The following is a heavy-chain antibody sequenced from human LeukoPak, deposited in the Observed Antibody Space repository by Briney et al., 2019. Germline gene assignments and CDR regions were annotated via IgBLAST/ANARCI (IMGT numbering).Heavy chain of an antibody. CDR1: GYSFNSHH. V-gene: IGHV1-46*02. D-gene: IGHD3-10*01. CDR2: NFFHDGST. CDR3: ARDSGNYHYDMDV. Sequence: GASVTVSCKTSGYSFNSHHVHWVRQAPGQGLDWMGINFFHDGSTSNTQKFQGRVTMTRDTSTSTVYMELSSLRSEDTAVYYCARDSGNYHYDMDVWGQGTTVIVSS. J-gene: IGHJ6*02.